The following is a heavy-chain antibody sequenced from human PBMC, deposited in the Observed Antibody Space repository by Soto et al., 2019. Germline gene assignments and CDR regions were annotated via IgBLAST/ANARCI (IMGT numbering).Heavy chain of an antibody. Sequence: QVQLQESGPGLVKPSQTLSLTCTVSGGSISSGGYYWSWIRQPAGKGLEWIGRMYGSGSTNYSPFLKSRVTMSVDTSKNQFSLKLNSVTAADTAVYYCARVLLERRHYFGMDVWGQGTTVIVSS. J-gene: IGHJ6*02. D-gene: IGHD1-1*01. V-gene: IGHV4-61*02. CDR3: ARVLLERRHYFGMDV. CDR2: MYGSGST. CDR1: GGSISSGGYY.